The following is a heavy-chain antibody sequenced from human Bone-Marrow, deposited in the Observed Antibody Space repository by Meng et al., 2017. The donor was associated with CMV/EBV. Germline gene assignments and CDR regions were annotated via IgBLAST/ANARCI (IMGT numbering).Heavy chain of an antibody. CDR3: ARDRCDFWICYFYY. CDR2: IKQDGSEK. D-gene: IGHD3-3*01. J-gene: IGHJ4*02. Sequence: GESLKISCAASGFTFSSYWMSWVRQAPGKGLEWVANIKQDGSEKYYVDSVKGRFTISRDNAKNSLYLQMNSLRAEDTAVYYCARDRCDFWICYFYYLSQGTLVTVSS. CDR1: GFTFSSYW. V-gene: IGHV3-7*01.